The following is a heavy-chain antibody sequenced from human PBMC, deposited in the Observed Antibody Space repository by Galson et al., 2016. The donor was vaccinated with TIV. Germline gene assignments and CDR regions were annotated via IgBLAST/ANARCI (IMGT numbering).Heavy chain of an antibody. J-gene: IGHJ6*03. Sequence: SLRLSCATSGFTFSSYGIHWVRQAPGKGLEWVAFIRYDGSNKYYADSVKGRFTISRDNSKNTVYLQMNGPRAEDTALYCCAKDSTTTLYYMDVWGKGTTVTVSS. D-gene: IGHD4-17*01. CDR1: GFTFSSYG. V-gene: IGHV3-30*02. CDR3: AKDSTTTLYYMDV. CDR2: IRYDGSNK.